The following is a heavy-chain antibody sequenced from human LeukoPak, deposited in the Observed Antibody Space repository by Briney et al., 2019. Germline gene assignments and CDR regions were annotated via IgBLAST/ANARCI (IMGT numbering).Heavy chain of an antibody. D-gene: IGHD6-6*01. CDR3: ARDESSSSYSLDY. Sequence: SETLSPTCTVSGYSISSGYYWGWIRQPPGKGLEWIGSIYHSGSTYYNPSLKSRVTISVDTSKNQFSLKLSSVTAADTAVYYCARDESSSSYSLDYWGQGTLVTVSS. J-gene: IGHJ4*02. CDR1: GYSISSGYY. CDR2: IYHSGST. V-gene: IGHV4-38-2*02.